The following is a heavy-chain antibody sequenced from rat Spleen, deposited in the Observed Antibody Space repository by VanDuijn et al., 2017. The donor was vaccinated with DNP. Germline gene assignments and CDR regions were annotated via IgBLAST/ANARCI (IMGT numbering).Heavy chain of an antibody. CDR3: ERVGDLHDGGDGDVLDV. J-gene: IGHJ4*01. V-gene: IGHV5-31*01. D-gene: IGHD1-12*02. Sequence: EVQLVESGGDLVQPGRSLKLSCAASGFTFSYYWMAWIRQVPGKGLEWIASITGGSGITSYPDSVKGRFTISRDDAKNTLSLQMNSLRSEDTATYYCERVGDLHDGGDGDVLDVWGQGTSVTVSS. CDR1: GFTFSYYW. CDR2: ITGGSGIT.